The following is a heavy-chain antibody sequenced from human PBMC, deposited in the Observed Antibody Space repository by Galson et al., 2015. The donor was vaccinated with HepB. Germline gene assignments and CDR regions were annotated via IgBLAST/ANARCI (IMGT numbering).Heavy chain of an antibody. CDR1: GGSISSYY. CDR2: IYYSGST. CDR3: ASSRGLDAFDI. D-gene: IGHD3/OR15-3a*01. V-gene: IGHV4-59*08. J-gene: IGHJ3*02. Sequence: ETLSLTCTVSGGSISSYYWSWIRQPPGKGLEWIGYIYYSGSTNYNPSLKSRVTISVDTSKNQFSLKLSSVTAADTAVYYCASSRGLDAFDIWGQGTMVTVSS.